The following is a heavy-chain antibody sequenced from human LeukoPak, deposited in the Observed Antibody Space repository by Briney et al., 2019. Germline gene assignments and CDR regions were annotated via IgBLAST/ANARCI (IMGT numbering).Heavy chain of an antibody. Sequence: PSETLSLTCTVSGGSISSSSYYRGWIRQPPGKGLEWIGSIYYSGSTYYNPSLKSRVTISVDTSKNQFSLKLSSVTAADTAVYYCARGDEYSSSPNEGGIDYWGQGTLVTVSS. J-gene: IGHJ4*02. D-gene: IGHD6-6*01. V-gene: IGHV4-39*07. CDR1: GGSISSSSYY. CDR3: ARGDEYSSSPNEGGIDY. CDR2: IYYSGST.